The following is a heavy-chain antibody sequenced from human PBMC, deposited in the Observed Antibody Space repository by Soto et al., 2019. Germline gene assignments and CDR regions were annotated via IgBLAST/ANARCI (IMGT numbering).Heavy chain of an antibody. J-gene: IGHJ4*02. V-gene: IGHV3-33*01. CDR1: GFTFSSYG. CDR3: ARDSRGGELADY. CDR2: IWYDGSNK. Sequence: QVQLVESGGGVVQPGRSLRLSCAASGFTFSSYGMHWVRQAPGKGLEWVAVIWYDGSNKYYADSVKGRFTISRDNSKNTLYLQMNSLRAEDTAVYYCARDSRGGELADYWGQGTLVTVSS. D-gene: IGHD1-1*01.